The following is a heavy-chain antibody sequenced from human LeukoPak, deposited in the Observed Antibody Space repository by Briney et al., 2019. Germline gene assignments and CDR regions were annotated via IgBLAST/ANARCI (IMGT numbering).Heavy chain of an antibody. J-gene: IGHJ4*02. V-gene: IGHV3-23*01. CDR3: ANFQLLPSIDY. CDR2: ISGSGGST. CDR1: GFTFSSYA. D-gene: IGHD2-2*01. Sequence: GGSLRLSCAASGFTFSSYAMSWVRQAPGKGLEWVSAISGSGGSTYYADSVKGRFTISRDNSKNTLSLQMNSLRAEDTAVYYCANFQLLPSIDYWGQGTLVTVSS.